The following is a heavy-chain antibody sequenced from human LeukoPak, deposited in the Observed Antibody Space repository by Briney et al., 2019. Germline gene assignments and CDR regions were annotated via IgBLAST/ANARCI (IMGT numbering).Heavy chain of an antibody. Sequence: SETLSLTCTVSGDSISSVSYYWGWIRQPPGKGLAWIGSIYYSGSTNYNPSLKSRVTISVDTSKNQFSLKLSSVTAADTAVYYCARWDVRVITPYYYYYGMDVWGQGTTVTVSS. J-gene: IGHJ6*02. CDR1: GDSISSVSYY. V-gene: IGHV4-39*07. CDR2: IYYSGST. CDR3: ARWDVRVITPYYYYYGMDV. D-gene: IGHD3-22*01.